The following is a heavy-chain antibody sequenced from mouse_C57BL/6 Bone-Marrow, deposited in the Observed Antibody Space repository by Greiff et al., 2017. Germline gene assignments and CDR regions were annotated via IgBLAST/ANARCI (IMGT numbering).Heavy chain of an antibody. CDR2: IRYDGSN. J-gene: IGHJ3*01. Sequence: EVKLMESGPGLVKPSQSLSLTCSVTGYSITSGYYWNWIRQFPGNQLEWMDYIRYDGSNNYNPTLKNRISITLDTSKNQFFLKFTSLTTEDTATYYCARDDDYDGGFAYWGQGTLVTVSA. V-gene: IGHV3-6*01. CDR1: GYSITSGYY. D-gene: IGHD2-4*01. CDR3: ARDDDYDGGFAY.